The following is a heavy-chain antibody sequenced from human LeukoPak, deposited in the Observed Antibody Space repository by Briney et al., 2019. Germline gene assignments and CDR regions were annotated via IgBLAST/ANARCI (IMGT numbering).Heavy chain of an antibody. CDR1: AYIFGTDD. CDR2: MTPASLFT. V-gene: IGHV1-8*01. D-gene: IGHD3-3*01. CDR3: ATESAVTISGVVLHYFDP. J-gene: IGHJ5*02. Sequence: GASVRVSCKAAAYIFGTDDVHWLRGSPGQGGEWRGWMTPASLFTGYSQNFQGRLTLTWAANVHTVYMELTSLRSDDTAVYSCATESAVTISGVVLHYFDPWGQGTLVTVSP.